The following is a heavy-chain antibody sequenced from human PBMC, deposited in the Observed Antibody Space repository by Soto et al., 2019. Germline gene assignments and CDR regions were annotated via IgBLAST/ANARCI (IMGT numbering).Heavy chain of an antibody. J-gene: IGHJ3*02. V-gene: IGHV3-11*06. Sequence: PGGSLRLSCAASGFTFSDYYMSWIRQAPGKGLEWLSYISSSSSYIYYADSVKGRFTISRDNAKNSLYLQMNSPRAEDTAVYYCARGYHYYDSSGYDKWDAFDIWGQGTMVTVSS. D-gene: IGHD3-22*01. CDR3: ARGYHYYDSSGYDKWDAFDI. CDR2: ISSSSSYI. CDR1: GFTFSDYY.